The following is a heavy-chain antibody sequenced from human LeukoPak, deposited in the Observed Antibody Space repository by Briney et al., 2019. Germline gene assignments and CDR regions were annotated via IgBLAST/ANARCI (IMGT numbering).Heavy chain of an antibody. CDR2: IIPIFGTA. V-gene: IGHV1-69*13. Sequence: ASVKVSCKASGGTFISYAISGVRQAPGQGLEWMGGIIPIFGTANYAQKFQGRVTITADESTSTAYMELSSLRSEDTAVYYCARVMRFGELFDWFDPGAREPWSPSPQ. D-gene: IGHD3-10*01. CDR3: ARVMRFGELFDWFDP. CDR1: GGTFISYA. J-gene: IGHJ5*02.